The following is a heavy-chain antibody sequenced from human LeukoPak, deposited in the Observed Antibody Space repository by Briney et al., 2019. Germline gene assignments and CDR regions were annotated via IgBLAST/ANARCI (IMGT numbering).Heavy chain of an antibody. J-gene: IGHJ4*02. D-gene: IGHD2-2*01. Sequence: SGGSLRLSCAASGFTFSSYAMSWVRQAPGKGLEWVSGISGSGASTYYADSVKGRFTISRDNSKNTLYLQMNSLRAEDAAVYYCAKGRVLRSTSCYDQWGQGTLVTVSS. CDR2: ISGSGAST. CDR3: AKGRVLRSTSCYDQ. V-gene: IGHV3-23*01. CDR1: GFTFSSYA.